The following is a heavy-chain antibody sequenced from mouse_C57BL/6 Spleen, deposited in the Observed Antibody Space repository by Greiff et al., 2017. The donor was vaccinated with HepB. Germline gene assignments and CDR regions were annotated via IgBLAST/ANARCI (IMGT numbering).Heavy chain of an antibody. J-gene: IGHJ4*01. Sequence: QVQLKESGAELVKPGASVKLSCKASGYAFSSYWMNWVKQRPGKGLEWIGQIYPGDGDTNYNGKFKGKATLTADKSSSTAYMQLSSLTSEDSAVYFCARGIYGNYAMDYWGQGTSVTVSS. CDR2: IYPGDGDT. V-gene: IGHV1-80*01. CDR3: ARGIYGNYAMDY. D-gene: IGHD2-1*01. CDR1: GYAFSSYW.